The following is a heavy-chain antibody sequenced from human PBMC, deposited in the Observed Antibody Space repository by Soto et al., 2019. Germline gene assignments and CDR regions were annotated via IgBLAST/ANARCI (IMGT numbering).Heavy chain of an antibody. CDR1: GYTFTSYG. Sequence: ASVKVSCKASGYTFTSYGISWVRQAPGQGLEWMGWISAYNGNTNYAQKLQGRVTMTTDTSTSTAYMELRSLRSDDTAVYYCARLYCSGGSCYSSDAFDIWGQGTMVTVSS. D-gene: IGHD2-15*01. V-gene: IGHV1-18*01. CDR2: ISAYNGNT. J-gene: IGHJ3*02. CDR3: ARLYCSGGSCYSSDAFDI.